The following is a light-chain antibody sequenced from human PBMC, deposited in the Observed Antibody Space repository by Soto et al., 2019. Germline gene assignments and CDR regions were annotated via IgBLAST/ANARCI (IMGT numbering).Light chain of an antibody. CDR2: EVN. J-gene: IGLJ2*01. CDR1: SSDVGAYNY. V-gene: IGLV2-14*01. Sequence: QSALTQPASVSGSPGQSITISCTGTSSDVGAYNYVSWYQQHPGKAPKLMIYEVNNRPSGVSNRLSGSKSGNTASLTISGLQAEDEADYYCNSYTSSSTLAFGGGTKLTVL. CDR3: NSYTSSSTLA.